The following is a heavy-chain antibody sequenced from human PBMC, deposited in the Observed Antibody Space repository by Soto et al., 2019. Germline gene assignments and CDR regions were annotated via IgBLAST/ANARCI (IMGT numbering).Heavy chain of an antibody. CDR1: GYTFTGYY. CDR2: INPNSGGT. J-gene: IGHJ5*02. Sequence: QVQLVQSGAEVKKPGASVKVSCKASGYTFTGYYMHWVRQAPGQGLAWMGWINPNSGGTNYAQQFQGWVTMTRDTSISPAYMEVSRLRSDDTAVYYCARDRDIVLMVYAGGGFDPWGQGTLVTVSS. D-gene: IGHD2-8*01. CDR3: ARDRDIVLMVYAGGGFDP. V-gene: IGHV1-2*04.